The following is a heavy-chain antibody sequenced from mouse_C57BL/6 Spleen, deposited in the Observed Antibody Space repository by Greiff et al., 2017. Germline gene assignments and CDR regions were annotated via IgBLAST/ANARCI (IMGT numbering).Heavy chain of an antibody. CDR3: ARDRYGKRYFDV. CDR2: ISDGGSYT. CDR1: GFTFSSYA. Sequence: EVQLVESGGGLVKPGGSLKLSCAASGFTFSSYAMSWVRQTPEKRLEWVATISDGGSYTYYPDNVKGRFTISRDNAKNNLYLQMSHLKSEDTAMYYCARDRYGKRYFDVWGTGTTVTVSS. J-gene: IGHJ1*03. V-gene: IGHV5-4*01. D-gene: IGHD2-1*01.